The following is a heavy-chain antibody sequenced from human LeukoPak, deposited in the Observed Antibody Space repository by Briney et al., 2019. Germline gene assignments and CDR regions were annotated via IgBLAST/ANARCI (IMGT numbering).Heavy chain of an antibody. J-gene: IGHJ4*02. CDR3: AREGPINNGDLDY. CDR1: GFTFSDYE. D-gene: IGHD1/OR15-1a*01. CDR2: ISSRSTTI. Sequence: PGGSLRLSCAASGFTFSDYEMNWVRQAPGKGLEWVSYISSRSTTIYYADSVKGRFTISRDNAKNSLFLHMNSLRAEDTAVYYCAREGPINNGDLDYWGQGTLVTVSS. V-gene: IGHV3-48*03.